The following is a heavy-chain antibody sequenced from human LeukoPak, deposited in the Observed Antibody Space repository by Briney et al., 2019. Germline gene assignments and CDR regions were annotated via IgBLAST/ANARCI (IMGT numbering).Heavy chain of an antibody. CDR3: AKEGHDRSLDH. CDR2: FSYVASQK. D-gene: IGHD3-22*01. Sequence: GGSLRLSCTPSGFSFRSYAIHWVRQAPGKGLEWVTVFSYVASQKYYADSVKGRFNISTDNSKNTLYLHMNSLRADDTAVYYCAKEGHDRSLDHWGQGTLVTVSS. J-gene: IGHJ4*02. CDR1: GFSFRSYA. V-gene: IGHV3-30*18.